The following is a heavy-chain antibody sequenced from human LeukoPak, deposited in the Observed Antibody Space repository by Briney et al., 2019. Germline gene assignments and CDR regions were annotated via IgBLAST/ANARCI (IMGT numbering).Heavy chain of an antibody. Sequence: SVKVSCKASGGTFSSYAISWVRQAPGQGLEWMGGIIPIFGTANYAQKFQGRVTITADESTSTAYMELSSLRSEDTAVYYCAKDCGGDCYSEETYLDYWGQGTLVTVSS. CDR1: GGTFSSYA. CDR2: IIPIFGTA. D-gene: IGHD2-21*02. CDR3: AKDCGGDCYSEETYLDY. J-gene: IGHJ4*02. V-gene: IGHV1-69*13.